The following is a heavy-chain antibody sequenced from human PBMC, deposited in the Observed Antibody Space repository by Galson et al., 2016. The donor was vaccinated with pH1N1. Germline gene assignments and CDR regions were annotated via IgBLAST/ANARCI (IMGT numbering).Heavy chain of an antibody. Sequence: SLRLSCAASGFTFSNLVMSWVRQAPGKGLEWVSTISGSGGSTYYADSVKGRFTISRDNSKNTVYLQMNSLRAEDTAMYYCVRAVGGAEAHWGQGTLVTVSS. CDR3: VRAVGGAEAH. J-gene: IGHJ4*02. CDR2: ISGSGGST. V-gene: IGHV3-23*01. D-gene: IGHD1-26*01. CDR1: GFTFSNLV.